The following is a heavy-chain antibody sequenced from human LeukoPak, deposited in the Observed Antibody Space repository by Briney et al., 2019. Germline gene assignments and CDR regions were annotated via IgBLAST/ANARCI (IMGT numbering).Heavy chain of an antibody. Sequence: GGSLRLSCAASGFTLSSNWMHWVRQGPGKGLVWVSRIYSDGSRTNYADSVKGRFTISGDNAKNTLYLQMNSLRAEDTAVYYCARSGRGGAFDIWGQGTMVTVSP. CDR2: IYSDGSRT. J-gene: IGHJ3*02. V-gene: IGHV3-74*01. CDR1: GFTLSSNW. CDR3: ARSGRGGAFDI. D-gene: IGHD1-26*01.